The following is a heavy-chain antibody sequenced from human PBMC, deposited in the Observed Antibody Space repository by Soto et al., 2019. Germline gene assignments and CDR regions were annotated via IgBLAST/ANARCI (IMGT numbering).Heavy chain of an antibody. D-gene: IGHD6-6*01. CDR3: ARARAEYSSSFSYYFDS. V-gene: IGHV1-18*01. J-gene: IGHJ4*02. Sequence: QVQLVQSGSEVKKPGASVKVSCKASGYTFRTYGITWVRQAPGQGLEWVAWISVHTGDTKYAQKLQGRVSLTTDTFTTTAYIELRGPTSDDTAIYYCARARAEYSSSFSYYFDSWGQGTLVTVSS. CDR2: ISVHTGDT. CDR1: GYTFRTYG.